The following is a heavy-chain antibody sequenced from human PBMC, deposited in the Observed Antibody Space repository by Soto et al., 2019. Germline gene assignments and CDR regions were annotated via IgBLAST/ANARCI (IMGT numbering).Heavy chain of an antibody. CDR2: IIPIFGTA. D-gene: IGHD3-9*01. Sequence: ASVKVSCKASGGTFSSYAISWVRQAPGQGLEWMGGIIPIFGTANYAQKFQGRVTITADESTSTAYMELSSLRSEDTAVYYCARPPSGRYFDWPPSDAVDIWGQGTMVTVS. CDR1: GGTFSSYA. J-gene: IGHJ3*02. CDR3: ARPPSGRYFDWPPSDAVDI. V-gene: IGHV1-69*13.